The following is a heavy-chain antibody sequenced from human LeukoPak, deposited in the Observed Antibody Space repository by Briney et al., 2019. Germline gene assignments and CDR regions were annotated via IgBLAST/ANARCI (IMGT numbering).Heavy chain of an antibody. D-gene: IGHD2-2*01. CDR1: GLSVSSKY. CDR2: LYSGGST. Sequence: GGSLRLSCAAPGLSVSSKYMNWVRQAPGKGLEWVSLLYSGGSTYYADSVKGRFTISRDSSKNTVYLQMNSLRAEDTAVYYCAARDCSTTSCYGGLFDYWGQGTLVTVSS. J-gene: IGHJ4*02. V-gene: IGHV3-53*01. CDR3: AARDCSTTSCYGGLFDY.